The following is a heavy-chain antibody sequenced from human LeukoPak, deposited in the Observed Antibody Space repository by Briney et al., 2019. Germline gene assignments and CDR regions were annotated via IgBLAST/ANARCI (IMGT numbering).Heavy chain of an antibody. Sequence: GGSLRLSCAASGFTFTNYAMTWVRQAPGKGLEWVSSIGASGDHILYADSVKGRFTISRDNSKNTLYLQMNSLRVDDTAVYYCTKTQGDYSTTWCNWFDPWGQGTLVTVSS. D-gene: IGHD2-2*01. V-gene: IGHV3-23*01. J-gene: IGHJ5*02. CDR1: GFTFTNYA. CDR2: IGASGDHI. CDR3: TKTQGDYSTTWCNWFDP.